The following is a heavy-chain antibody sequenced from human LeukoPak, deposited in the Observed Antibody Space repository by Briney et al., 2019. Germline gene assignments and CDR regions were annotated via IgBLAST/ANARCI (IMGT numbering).Heavy chain of an antibody. J-gene: IGHJ4*02. D-gene: IGHD6-6*01. CDR3: VSLGYSSSSVRY. CDR2: ISSSSSTI. Sequence: PGGSLRLSCAASGFTFSSYSMNWVRQAPGKGLEWVSYISSSSSTIYYADSVKGRFTISRDNSKNTLYLQMNSLRAEDTAVYFCVSLGYSSSSVRYWGQGTLVTVSS. CDR1: GFTFSSYS. V-gene: IGHV3-48*01.